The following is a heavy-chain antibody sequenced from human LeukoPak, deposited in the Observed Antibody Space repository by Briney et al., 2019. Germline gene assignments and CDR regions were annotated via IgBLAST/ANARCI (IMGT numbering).Heavy chain of an antibody. CDR1: GGSISSSTYY. Sequence: SETLSLTCTVSGGSISSSTYYWGWIRQPPGKGLEWIGSIYYSGSTYYNPSLKSRVTISVDTSKNQFSLKLSSVTAADTAVYYCARGGKLGYYFDYWGQGTLVTVSS. CDR2: IYYSGST. V-gene: IGHV4-39*01. D-gene: IGHD3-3*02. J-gene: IGHJ4*02. CDR3: ARGGKLGYYFDY.